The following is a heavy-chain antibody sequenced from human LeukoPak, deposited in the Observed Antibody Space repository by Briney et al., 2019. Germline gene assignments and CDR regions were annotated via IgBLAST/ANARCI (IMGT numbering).Heavy chain of an antibody. J-gene: IGHJ6*03. D-gene: IGHD6-6*01. CDR2: INTNTGNP. CDR3: ASSSSAARIYYYYYYMDV. Sequence: ASVKVSCKASGYTFTSYDINWVRQAPGQGLEWMGWINTNTGNPTYAQGFTGRFVFSLDTSVSTAYLQISSLKAEDTAVYYCASSSSAARIYYYYYYMDVWGKGTTVTVSS. V-gene: IGHV7-4-1*02. CDR1: GYTFTSYD.